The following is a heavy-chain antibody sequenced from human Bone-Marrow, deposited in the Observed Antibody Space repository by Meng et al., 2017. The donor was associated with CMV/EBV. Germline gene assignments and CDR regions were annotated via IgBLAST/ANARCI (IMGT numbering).Heavy chain of an antibody. CDR1: GFTVSSNY. CDR3: ARVTYYDFWSGYYLDY. D-gene: IGHD3-3*01. V-gene: IGHV3-53*01. J-gene: IGHJ4*02. Sequence: GESLKISCAASGFTVSSNYMSWVRQAPGKGLEWVSVIYSGGSTYYADSVKGRFTISRDNSKNTLYLQMNSLRAEDTAVYYCARVTYYDFWSGYYLDYWGQGTLVAASS. CDR2: IYSGGST.